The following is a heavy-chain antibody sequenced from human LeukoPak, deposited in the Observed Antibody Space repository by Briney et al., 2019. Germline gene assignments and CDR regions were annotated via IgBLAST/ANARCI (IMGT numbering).Heavy chain of an antibody. CDR2: IYHSGST. CDR3: ALRDGYNPNYFDY. J-gene: IGHJ4*02. V-gene: IGHV4-38-2*02. Sequence: SETLSLTCTVSGYSISSGYYWGWIRQPPGKGLEWIGSIYHSGSTYYNPSLKSRVTISVDTSKNQFSLKLSSVTAADTAVYYCALRDGYNPNYFDYWGQGTLVTVSS. D-gene: IGHD5-24*01. CDR1: GYSISSGYY.